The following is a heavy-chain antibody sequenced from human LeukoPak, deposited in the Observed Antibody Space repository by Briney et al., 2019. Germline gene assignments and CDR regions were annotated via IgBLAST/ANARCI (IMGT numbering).Heavy chain of an antibody. J-gene: IGHJ4*02. V-gene: IGHV1-18*01. CDR2: ISAYNGNT. CDR1: GYTFTSYG. CDR3: ARQGSGWYFLDY. Sequence: GASVKVSCKDSGYTFTSYGISWMRQAPGQGLEWMGWISAYNGNTNYAQKLQGRVTMTIDTSTSTAYMELRSLRSDDTAVYYCARQGSGWYFLDYWGQGILVTVSS. D-gene: IGHD6-19*01.